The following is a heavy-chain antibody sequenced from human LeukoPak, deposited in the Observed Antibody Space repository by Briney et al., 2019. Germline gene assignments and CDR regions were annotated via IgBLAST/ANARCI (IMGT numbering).Heavy chain of an antibody. CDR3: ARGPRIAVAGTHFDY. J-gene: IGHJ4*02. V-gene: IGHV3-30*04. Sequence: GGSLRLSCAASGFTFSSYAMHWVRQAPGKGLEWVTIISYDGTNKYYADSVKGRFTISRDNSKDTLFLQMNSLRAEDTAVYSCARGPRIAVAGTHFDYWGQGTLVTVSS. CDR1: GFTFSSYA. D-gene: IGHD6-19*01. CDR2: ISYDGTNK.